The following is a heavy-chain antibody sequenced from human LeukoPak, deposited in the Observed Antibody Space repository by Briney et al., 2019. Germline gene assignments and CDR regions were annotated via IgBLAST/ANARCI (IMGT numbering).Heavy chain of an antibody. Sequence: WASVKVSCQASGYTSTSYGISWVRQAPGQGLEWKGWISAYNGNTNYAQKLQGRVTMTTDTSTSTAYMELRSLRSDDTAVYYCARGLGTSPFNWFVPWVQGTLVTVSS. J-gene: IGHJ5*02. CDR2: ISAYNGNT. CDR1: GYTSTSYG. CDR3: ARGLGTSPFNWFVP. V-gene: IGHV1-18*01. D-gene: IGHD2-2*01.